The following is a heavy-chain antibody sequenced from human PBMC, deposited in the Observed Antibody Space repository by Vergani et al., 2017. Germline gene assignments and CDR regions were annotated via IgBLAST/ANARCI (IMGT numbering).Heavy chain of an antibody. D-gene: IGHD6-13*01. J-gene: IGHJ6*02. V-gene: IGHV4-59*08. CDR2: IYYSGST. Sequence: QVQLQESGPGLVKPSETLSLTCTVSGGSISSYYWSWIRQPPGKGLEWIGYIYYSGSTNYNPSLKSRVTISVDTSKNQFSLKLSSVTAADTAVYYCARGLGSSWDHYYYGMDVWGQGTTVTVSS. CDR1: GGSISSYY. CDR3: ARGLGSSWDHYYYGMDV.